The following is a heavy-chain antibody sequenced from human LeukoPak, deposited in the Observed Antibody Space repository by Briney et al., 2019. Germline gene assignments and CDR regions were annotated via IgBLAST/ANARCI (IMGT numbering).Heavy chain of an antibody. D-gene: IGHD5-18*01. J-gene: IGHJ6*03. CDR3: ARVLRGIQLWTPGSYYYYMDV. CDR2: ISSSSSYI. CDR1: GFTFSSYS. Sequence: GGSLRLSCAASGFTFSSYSMNWVRQAPGKGLEWGSSISSSSSYIYYSDSVKGRFTISRDNAKSSLYLQMNSLRAEDTAVYYCARVLRGIQLWTPGSYYYYMDVWGKGTTVTVSS. V-gene: IGHV3-21*01.